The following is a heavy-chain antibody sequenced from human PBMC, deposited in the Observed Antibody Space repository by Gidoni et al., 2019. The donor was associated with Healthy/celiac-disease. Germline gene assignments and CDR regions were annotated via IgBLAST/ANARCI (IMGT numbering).Heavy chain of an antibody. V-gene: IGHV3-15*07. J-gene: IGHJ4*02. CDR2: IKSKTDGGTT. CDR1: CFPFSNAW. Sequence: EVQLVASGGGLVTPGGSLRLSCAASCFPFSNAWMNWVRQAPGKGLEWVGRIKSKTDGGTTDYAAPVKGRFTISRDDSKNTLYLQMNSLKTEDTAVYYCTTDPGNTGGDYWGQGTLVTVSS. CDR3: TTDPGNTGGDY. D-gene: IGHD3-16*01.